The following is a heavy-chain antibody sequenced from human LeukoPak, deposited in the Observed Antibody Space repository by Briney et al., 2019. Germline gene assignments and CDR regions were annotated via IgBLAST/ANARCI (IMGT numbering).Heavy chain of an antibody. V-gene: IGHV1-2*02. J-gene: IGHJ4*02. CDR3: ARDDSVVQLGTFDY. CDR2: INPNSGGT. CDR1: GYTFTGYY. Sequence: SVKVSCKASGYTFTGYYMHWVRQAPGQGLEWIGWINPNSGGTNYAQKFQGRVTMTRDTSISTAYMELSRLRSDDTAVYYCARDDSVVQLGTFDYWGQGTLVTVSS. D-gene: IGHD1-1*01.